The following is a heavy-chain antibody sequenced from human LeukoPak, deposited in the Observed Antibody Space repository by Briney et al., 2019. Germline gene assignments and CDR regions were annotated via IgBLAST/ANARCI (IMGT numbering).Heavy chain of an antibody. J-gene: IGHJ5*02. CDR3: KVRGSVAANTTRNNWFDP. CDR2: INHSGST. D-gene: IGHD6-19*01. V-gene: IGHV4-34*01. Sequence: SETLSLTCAVYGGPFSGYYCNWIRQSPGKGLEWIGEINHSGSTNYNPSLKSRVTISVDTSKKEFSLKLSSVTAADTAEYYCKVRGSVAANTTRNNWFDPWGQGTLVTVSS. CDR1: GGPFSGYY.